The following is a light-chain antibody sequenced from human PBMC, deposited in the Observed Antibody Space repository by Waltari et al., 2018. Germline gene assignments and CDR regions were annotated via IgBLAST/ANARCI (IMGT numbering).Light chain of an antibody. V-gene: IGKV4-1*01. CDR3: QQYHSSPPT. Sequence: DIVMTQSPDSLAVSLGERATINCKSSQDGRKNFSAWYQQKPRHPPKPLIYGASNRESGVPGRFSGSGFGTDSTLTISSLQAEDVAVYYCQQYHSSPPTFGQGTKVEIK. CDR2: GAS. CDR1: QDGRKNF. J-gene: IGKJ2*01.